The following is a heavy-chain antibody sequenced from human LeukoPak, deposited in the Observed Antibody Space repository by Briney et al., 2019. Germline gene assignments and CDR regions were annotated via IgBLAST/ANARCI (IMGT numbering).Heavy chain of an antibody. D-gene: IGHD1-26*01. Sequence: SVKLSCKSSGGTFSSYAISWVRHAPGQRLEWMGGIIPIFGTANYARKFQGRVTITTDESTSTAYMELSSLRSEDTAVYYCARDRREPYAFDIWGQGTMVTVSS. J-gene: IGHJ3*02. V-gene: IGHV1-69*05. CDR3: ARDRREPYAFDI. CDR2: IIPIFGTA. CDR1: GGTFSSYA.